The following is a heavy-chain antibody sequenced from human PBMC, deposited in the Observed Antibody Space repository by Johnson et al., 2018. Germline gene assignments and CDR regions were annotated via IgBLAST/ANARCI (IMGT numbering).Heavy chain of an antibody. CDR2: MSFGESNK. Sequence: QVQLVQSGGGVVQPGRSLRLSCAASGFTFSSYGMHWVRQAPGKGLEWVAVMSFGESNKYYADSVKGRFTISRDNYMDTLYLQMNSLIPEDTAVYFCARAFYARSGDPRYLQHWGQGTLVTVSS. J-gene: IGHJ1*01. CDR1: GFTFSSYG. CDR3: ARAFYARSGDPRYLQH. D-gene: IGHD3-22*01. V-gene: IGHV3-30*03.